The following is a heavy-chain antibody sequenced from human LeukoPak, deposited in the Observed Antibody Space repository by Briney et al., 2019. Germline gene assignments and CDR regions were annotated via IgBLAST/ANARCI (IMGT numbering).Heavy chain of an antibody. J-gene: IGHJ4*02. V-gene: IGHV4-38-2*02. D-gene: IGHD5-12*01. CDR2: IYHSGST. CDR3: ARGGFRVGRGYSFALYY. CDR1: GYSISSGYY. Sequence: SETLSLTCTVSGYSISSGYYWGWIRQPPGKGLEWIGSIYHSGSTYYNPSLKSRVTISVDTSKNQFSLNLRSVTAADTAVYYCARGGFRVGRGYSFALYYWGQGILVTVSS.